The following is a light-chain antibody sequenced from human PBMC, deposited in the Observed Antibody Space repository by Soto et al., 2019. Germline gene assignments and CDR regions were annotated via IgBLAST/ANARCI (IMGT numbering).Light chain of an antibody. CDR2: DVW. CDR3: ATWDDDLYTPI. V-gene: IGLV2-14*03. J-gene: IGLJ2*01. Sequence: QSALTQPASVSGSPGQSITIYCIGTGSDIGGYNYVSWYQQHPGKAPTLMIYDVWARPLGVSHRFSGSKSGNTASLAITGLRSDDEADYYCATWDDDLYTPIIGGGTKLTVL. CDR1: GSDIGGYNY.